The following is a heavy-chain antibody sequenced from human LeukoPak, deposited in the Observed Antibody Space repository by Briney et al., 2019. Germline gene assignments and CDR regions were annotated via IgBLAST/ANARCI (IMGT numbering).Heavy chain of an antibody. CDR1: GYTFTSYG. V-gene: IGHV1-18*01. CDR2: ISAYNGNT. D-gene: IGHD2-2*01. J-gene: IGHJ4*02. Sequence: ASVKVSCKASGYTFTSYGINWVRQAPGQGLEWMGWISAYNGNTNYAQKFQGRVTVTTDTSTSTAYMELRSLRSDDTAVYYCARDYVVVPTAPCGYWGQGTLVTVSS. CDR3: ARDYVVVPTAPCGY.